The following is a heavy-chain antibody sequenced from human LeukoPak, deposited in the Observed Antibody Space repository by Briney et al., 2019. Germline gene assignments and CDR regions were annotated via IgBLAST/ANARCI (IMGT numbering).Heavy chain of an antibody. CDR3: ARSKDILTGYCFDY. CDR1: GGSISSGSYY. V-gene: IGHV4-61*01. J-gene: IGHJ4*02. D-gene: IGHD3-9*01. CDR2: IYYSGST. Sequence: SQTLSLTCTVSGGSISSGSYYWSWIRQPPGKGLEWIGYIYYSGSTNYNPSLKSRVTISVDTSKNQFSLKLSSVTAADTAVYYCARSKDILTGYCFDYWGQGTLVTVSS.